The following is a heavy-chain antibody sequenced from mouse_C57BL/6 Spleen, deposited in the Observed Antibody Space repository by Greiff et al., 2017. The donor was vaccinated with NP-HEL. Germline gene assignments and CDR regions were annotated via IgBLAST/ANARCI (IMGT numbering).Heavy chain of an antibody. V-gene: IGHV5-9*01. CDR2: ISGGGGNT. CDR1: GFTFSSYT. J-gene: IGHJ2*01. Sequence: EVMLVESGGGLVKPGGSLKLSCAVSGFTFSSYTMSWVCQTPEKRLEWVATISGGGGNTYYPDSVKGRFTISRDNAKSTLYLQMSSLRSEDTALYYCARNSFDDWGQGTTLTVSS. CDR3: ARNSFDD.